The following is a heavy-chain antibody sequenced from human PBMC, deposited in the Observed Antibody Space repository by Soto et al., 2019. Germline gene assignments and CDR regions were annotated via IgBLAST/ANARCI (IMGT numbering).Heavy chain of an antibody. D-gene: IGHD6-13*01. CDR3: ARSPRSSPYFDF. J-gene: IGHJ4*02. Sequence: GESLKISCQCSGYTFSNFWIGWVRQLPGQGLEWMGIIYPGDHETRYSPSFLGKVTISAEKSINTAYLQWSSLEASDSAFYFFARSPRSSPYFDFWGQGALVTVSS. CDR2: IYPGDHET. CDR1: GYTFSNFW. V-gene: IGHV5-51*01.